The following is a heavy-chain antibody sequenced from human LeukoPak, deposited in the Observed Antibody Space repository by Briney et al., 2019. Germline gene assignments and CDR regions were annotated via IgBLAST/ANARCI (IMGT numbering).Heavy chain of an antibody. CDR3: ARDHDYGDSDY. Sequence: PGGSLRLSCAASGFTFRSYEMNWVRQAPGKGLEWVSYISSSGSTIYYADSVKGRFTISRDNAKNSLYLQMNSLRAEDTAVYYCARDHDYGDSDYWGQGTLVTVSS. J-gene: IGHJ4*02. CDR1: GFTFRSYE. V-gene: IGHV3-48*03. D-gene: IGHD4-17*01. CDR2: ISSSGSTI.